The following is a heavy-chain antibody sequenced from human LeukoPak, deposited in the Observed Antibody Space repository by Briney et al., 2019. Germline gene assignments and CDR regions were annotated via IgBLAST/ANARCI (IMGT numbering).Heavy chain of an antibody. CDR2: IYYSGST. J-gene: IGHJ4*02. D-gene: IGHD3-22*01. Sequence: PSETLSLTCTVSGGSISRSSYYGGWIRQPPGKGLEWVGSIYYSGSTYYNPSLKSRVTISVDKSKNQFSLKLSSVTAADNAVYYCARAEDDSSGYYVRYFDYWGQGTLVTVSS. V-gene: IGHV4-39*07. CDR3: ARAEDDSSGYYVRYFDY. CDR1: GGSISRSSYY.